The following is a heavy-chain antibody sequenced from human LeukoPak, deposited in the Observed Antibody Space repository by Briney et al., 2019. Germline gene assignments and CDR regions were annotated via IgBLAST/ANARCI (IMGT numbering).Heavy chain of an antibody. J-gene: IGHJ3*02. CDR3: ARGAYGGTKGDAFDI. CDR2: IYTSGST. CDR1: GGSISSGSYY. D-gene: IGHD4-23*01. Sequence: PSETLSLTCTVSGGSISSGSYYWSWIRQPAGKGLEWIGHIYTSGSTNYNPSLKSRVTISVDTSKNQFSLKLSSVTAADTAVYYCARGAYGGTKGDAFDIWGQGTMVTVSS. V-gene: IGHV4-61*09.